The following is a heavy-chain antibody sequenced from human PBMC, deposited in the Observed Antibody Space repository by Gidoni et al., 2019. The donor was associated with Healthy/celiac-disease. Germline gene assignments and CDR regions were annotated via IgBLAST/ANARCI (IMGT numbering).Heavy chain of an antibody. J-gene: IGHJ6*02. V-gene: IGHV3-30*18. D-gene: IGHD5-18*01. CDR1: GFTFSSYG. CDR3: AKPGHTWVYYGMDV. Sequence: QVQLVESGGGVVQPGRSLRLSCAASGFTFSSYGMHWVRQAPGKGLEWVAVISYDGSNKYYADSVKGRFTISRDKSKNTLYLQMNSLRAEDTAVYYCAKPGHTWVYYGMDVWGQGTTVTVSS. CDR2: ISYDGSNK.